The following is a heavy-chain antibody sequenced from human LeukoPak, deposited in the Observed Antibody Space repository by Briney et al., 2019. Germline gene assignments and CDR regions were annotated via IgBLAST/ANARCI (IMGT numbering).Heavy chain of an antibody. D-gene: IGHD2-8*01. CDR1: GGSISSYY. V-gene: IGHV4-59*01. CDR2: IYYSGST. CDR3: ARLYDWFDP. J-gene: IGHJ5*02. Sequence: SETLSLTCTVSGGSISSYYWSWIRQPPGKGLEWIGYIYYSGSTNYNPSLKSRVTISVDTSKNQFSLKLSSVTAADTAVYYCARLYDWFDPWGQGTLVTVSS.